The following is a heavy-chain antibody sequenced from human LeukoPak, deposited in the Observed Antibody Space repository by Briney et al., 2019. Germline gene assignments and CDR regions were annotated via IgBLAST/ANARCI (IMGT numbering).Heavy chain of an antibody. J-gene: IGHJ5*02. CDR2: ISNSGDTI. CDR1: GFTFTDYY. D-gene: IGHD1-26*01. Sequence: PGGSLRLSCAASGFTFTDYYMTWIRQAPGKGLEWLSYISNSGDTIYYADSVKGRFSISRDNVKKSLYLQMNSLRAEDTAVYYCARVGWDYSWFDPWGQGTLVTVSS. V-gene: IGHV3-11*04. CDR3: ARVGWDYSWFDP.